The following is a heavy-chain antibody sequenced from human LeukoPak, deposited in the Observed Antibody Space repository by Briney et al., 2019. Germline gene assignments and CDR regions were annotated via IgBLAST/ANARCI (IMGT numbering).Heavy chain of an antibody. V-gene: IGHV1-46*01. Sequence: ASVKVSCKASGYTFTSYYMHWVRQAPGQGLEWMGIINPSGGSTSYAQKFQGRVTMTRDMSTSTVYMGLSSLRSEDTAVYYCARDSLERRYWFDPWGQGTLVTVSS. J-gene: IGHJ5*02. CDR1: GYTFTSYY. CDR2: INPSGGST. CDR3: ARDSLERRYWFDP. D-gene: IGHD1-1*01.